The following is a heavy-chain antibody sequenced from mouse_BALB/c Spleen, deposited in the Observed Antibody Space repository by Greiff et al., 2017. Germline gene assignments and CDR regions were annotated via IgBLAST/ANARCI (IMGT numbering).Heavy chain of an antibody. CDR1: GFTFSSYA. D-gene: IGHD2-4*01. J-gene: IGHJ3*01. Sequence: DVKLVESGGGLVKPGGSLKLSCAASGFTFSSYAMSWVRQTPEKRLEWVASISSGGSTYYPDSVKGRFTISRDNARNILYLQMSSLRSEDTAMYYCARGRYYDYDGGGWFAYWGQGTLVTVSA. CDR2: ISSGGST. CDR3: ARGRYYDYDGGGWFAY. V-gene: IGHV5-6-5*01.